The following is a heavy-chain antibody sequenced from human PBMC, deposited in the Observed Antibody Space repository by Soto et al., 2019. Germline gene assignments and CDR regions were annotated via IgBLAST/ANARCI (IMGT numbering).Heavy chain of an antibody. V-gene: IGHV3-33*01. Sequence: QVQLVESGGGVVQPGRSLRLSCAASGFTFSNYGMYWVRQAPGKGLEWVAITWYDGSNKYYADSVKGLFTISRDNSKNTLYLQMDSLRAEDTAVYYCARVVYGSGRYPGHIDSWGQGTLVIVSS. CDR1: GFTFSNYG. D-gene: IGHD3-10*01. CDR2: TWYDGSNK. CDR3: ARVVYGSGRYPGHIDS. J-gene: IGHJ4*02.